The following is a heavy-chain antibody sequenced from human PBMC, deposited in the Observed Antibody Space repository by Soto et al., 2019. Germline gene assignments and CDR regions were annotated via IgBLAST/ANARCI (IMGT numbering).Heavy chain of an antibody. CDR2: IYISGSY. D-gene: IGHD3-22*01. V-gene: IGHV4-59*01. J-gene: IGHJ5*02. CDR3: AGDYYDIDGYILDP. Sequence: PSETLSLTCTVSGGFIWGWIRQSPDKGLEWIGYIYISGSYNYNPSLESRLTISIDTSKNQFSLSLASVTAADTAVYYCAGDYYDIDGYILDPWGQGTSVTVSS. CDR1: GGFI.